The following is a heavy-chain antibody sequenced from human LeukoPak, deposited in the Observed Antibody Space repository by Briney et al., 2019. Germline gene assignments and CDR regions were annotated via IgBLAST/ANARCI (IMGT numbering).Heavy chain of an antibody. Sequence: EPGGSLRLSCAVSGITFSNYAMSWVRQAPGKGLEWVSAISGSGGSTYYADSVKGRFTISRDNSKNTLYLQMNSLRAEDTAVYYCAKDLNGQWLVRILDYWGQGTLVTVSS. J-gene: IGHJ4*02. CDR3: AKDLNGQWLVRILDY. V-gene: IGHV3-23*01. CDR2: ISGSGGST. D-gene: IGHD6-19*01. CDR1: GITFSNYA.